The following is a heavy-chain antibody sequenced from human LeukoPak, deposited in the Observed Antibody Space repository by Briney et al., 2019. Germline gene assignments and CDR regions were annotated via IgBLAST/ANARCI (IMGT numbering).Heavy chain of an antibody. Sequence: GGSLRLSCAASGFTFSSYAMSWVRQAPGKGPEWVSAISGSGGSTYYADSVKGRFTISRDNSKNTLYLQMNSLRAEDTAVYYCAKDHPSSVPAAYYYYGMDVWGQGTTVTVSS. D-gene: IGHD2-2*01. CDR3: AKDHPSSVPAAYYYYGMDV. CDR2: ISGSGGST. V-gene: IGHV3-23*01. CDR1: GFTFSSYA. J-gene: IGHJ6*02.